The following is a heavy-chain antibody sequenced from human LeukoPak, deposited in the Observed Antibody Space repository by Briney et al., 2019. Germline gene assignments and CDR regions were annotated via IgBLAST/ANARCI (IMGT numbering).Heavy chain of an antibody. D-gene: IGHD4-17*01. V-gene: IGHV3-74*01. Sequence: GGSLRLSCAASGFTFSNYWMHWVRQAPGKGLVWVSRLNSDGSSTNYADSVKGRFTISRGNAKNTLYLQMNSLRDEDTAVYYCATTTVTTGDDAFDIWGQGTMVTVSS. J-gene: IGHJ3*02. CDR2: LNSDGSST. CDR1: GFTFSNYW. CDR3: ATTTVTTGDDAFDI.